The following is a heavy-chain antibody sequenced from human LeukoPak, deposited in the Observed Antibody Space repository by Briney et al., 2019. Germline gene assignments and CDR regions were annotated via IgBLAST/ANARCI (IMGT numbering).Heavy chain of an antibody. CDR3: ARGKGGSYYYYYGMDV. Sequence: ASVKVSCKASGYTFTRYYMHWVRQAPGQGLEWMGIINPSGGSTSYAQKFQGRVTMTRDTSTSTVYMELSSLRSEDTAVYYSARGKGGSYYYYYGMDVWGQGTTVTVSS. D-gene: IGHD1-26*01. CDR2: INPSGGST. J-gene: IGHJ6*02. V-gene: IGHV1-46*01. CDR1: GYTFTRYY.